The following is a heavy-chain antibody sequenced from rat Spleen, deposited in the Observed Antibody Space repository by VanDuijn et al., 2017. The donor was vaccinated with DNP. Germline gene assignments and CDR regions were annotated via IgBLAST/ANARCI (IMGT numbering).Heavy chain of an antibody. CDR2: ISTSGGGT. CDR3: AKNTGYYFDS. CDR1: GFTFNNYY. V-gene: IGHV5-25*01. Sequence: EVQLVESGGDLVQPGRSLKLSCVASGFTFNNYYMAWVRQTPTKGLEWVASISTSGGGTYSRDSVKGRFTVSRDNGKSSLYLQLSSLKSEDTATYYCAKNTGYYFDSWGQGVMVTVSS. D-gene: IGHD4-1*01. J-gene: IGHJ2*01.